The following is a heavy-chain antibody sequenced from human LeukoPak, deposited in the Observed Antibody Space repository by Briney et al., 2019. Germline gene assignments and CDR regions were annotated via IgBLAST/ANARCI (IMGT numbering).Heavy chain of an antibody. J-gene: IGHJ3*02. D-gene: IGHD2-15*01. V-gene: IGHV3-30*18. CDR1: GFTFSSYG. CDR3: AKLPMGPGYCSGGSCSDI. CDR2: ISYDGSNK. Sequence: GRSLRLSCAASGFTFSSYGMHWVRQAPGKGLEWVAVISYDGSNKYYADSVKGRFTISRDNSKNTLYLQMNSLRAEDTAVYYCAKLPMGPGYCSGGSCSDIWGQGTMVTVSS.